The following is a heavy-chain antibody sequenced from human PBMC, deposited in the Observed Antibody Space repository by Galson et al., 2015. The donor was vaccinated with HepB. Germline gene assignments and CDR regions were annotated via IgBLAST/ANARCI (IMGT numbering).Heavy chain of an antibody. CDR1: GGTFSKCA. CDR2: IVPIFGTA. V-gene: IGHV1-69*13. J-gene: IGHJ4*02. Sequence: SVKVSCKASGGTFSKCAISWVRQAPGQGFEWMGGIVPIFGTANYAQKFQGRVTITADESTSTAYMELSSLRSEDTAVYYCARDSLNTAMVTPLGYWGQETPVTVSS. CDR3: ARDSLNTAMVTPLGY. D-gene: IGHD5-18*01.